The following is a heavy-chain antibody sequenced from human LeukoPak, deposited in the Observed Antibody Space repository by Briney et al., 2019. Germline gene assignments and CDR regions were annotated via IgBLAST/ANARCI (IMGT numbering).Heavy chain of an antibody. CDR1: GCTFSIYT. V-gene: IGHV1-69*04. Sequence: SVTVSFKSTGCTFSIYTISWVRQSPGQGLEWMGRIIPILGIANYAQKFQGRVTLAADRSTSTAYMELSSLRSEDTAVYYCARDRNGGNLVDYWGQGTLVTVSS. J-gene: IGHJ4*02. CDR2: IIPILGIA. D-gene: IGHD4-23*01. CDR3: ARDRNGGNLVDY.